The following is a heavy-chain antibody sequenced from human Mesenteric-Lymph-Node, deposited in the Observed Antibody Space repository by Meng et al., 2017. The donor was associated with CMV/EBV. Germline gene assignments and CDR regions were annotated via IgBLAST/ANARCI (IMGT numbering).Heavy chain of an antibody. V-gene: IGHV1-69*05. J-gene: IGHJ5*02. CDR2: IIPIFGTA. Sequence: SVTVSCKASGGTFSSYAISWVRQAPGQGLEWMGGIIPIFGTANYAQKFQGRVTITTDESTSTAYMELSSLRSEDTAVYYCARVYCSSTSCYGYNWFDPWGQGTLVTVSS. D-gene: IGHD2-2*01. CDR3: ARVYCSSTSCYGYNWFDP. CDR1: GGTFSSYA.